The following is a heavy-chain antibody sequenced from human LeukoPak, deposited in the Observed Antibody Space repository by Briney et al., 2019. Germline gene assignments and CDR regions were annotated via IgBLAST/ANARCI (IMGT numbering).Heavy chain of an antibody. Sequence: GGSLGLSCAASGFTFSSYAMSWVRQAPGKGLEWVSAISGSGGSTYYADSVKGRFTISRDNSKNTLYLQMNSLRAEDTAVYYCARPRMVRGVIDAFDIWGQGTMVTVSS. V-gene: IGHV3-23*01. J-gene: IGHJ3*02. CDR3: ARPRMVRGVIDAFDI. CDR2: ISGSGGST. CDR1: GFTFSSYA. D-gene: IGHD3-10*01.